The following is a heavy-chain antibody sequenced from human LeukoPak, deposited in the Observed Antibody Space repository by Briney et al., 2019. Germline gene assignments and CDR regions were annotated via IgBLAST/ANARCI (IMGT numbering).Heavy chain of an antibody. CDR3: ARDDSTVTTTLFYYYYYGMDV. D-gene: IGHD4-17*01. V-gene: IGHV3-48*02. CDR1: GFTFSSYS. CDR2: ISSSSSTI. Sequence: PGGSLRLSCAASGFTFSSYSMNWVRQAPGKGLEWVSYISSSSSTIYYADSVKGRFSISRDNAKNSLYLQMNSLRDEDTAVYYCARDDSTVTTTLFYYYYYGMDVWGQGTTVTVSS. J-gene: IGHJ6*02.